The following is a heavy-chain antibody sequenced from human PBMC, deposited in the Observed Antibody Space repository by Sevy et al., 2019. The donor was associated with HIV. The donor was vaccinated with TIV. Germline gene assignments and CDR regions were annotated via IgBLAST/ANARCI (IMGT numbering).Heavy chain of an antibody. CDR3: AGENAWGRGYS. Sequence: SETLSLTCTVSGGSITSLYWNWIRQPPGKGLEWIANIYYNGHINYNPSLKSRVTLSLDTSKNKFSLGLSSVTAADTAMYYCAGENAWGRGYSWGQGTLVTGSS. CDR2: IYYNGHI. V-gene: IGHV4-59*08. J-gene: IGHJ4*02. D-gene: IGHD1-26*01. CDR1: GGSITSLY.